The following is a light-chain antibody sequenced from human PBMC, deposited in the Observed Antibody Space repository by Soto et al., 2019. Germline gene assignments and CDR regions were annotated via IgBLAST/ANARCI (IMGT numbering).Light chain of an antibody. CDR3: QQSYSSPGT. Sequence: DIQMTQSPSSLYASVGERVTITCRASQSIDKYLNWYQHKPGKAPYLLIYAASHLQSGVPTTFSGSVTGTSFPLTISRQQHKDLATYECQQSYSSPGTFGRGTKVELK. CDR2: AAS. V-gene: IGKV1-39*01. J-gene: IGKJ1*01. CDR1: QSIDKY.